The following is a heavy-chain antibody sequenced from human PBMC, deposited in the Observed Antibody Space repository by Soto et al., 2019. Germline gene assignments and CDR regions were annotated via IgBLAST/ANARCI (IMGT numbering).Heavy chain of an antibody. CDR2: ISYDGSNK. V-gene: IGHV3-30*04. J-gene: IGHJ6*02. D-gene: IGHD3-9*01. Sequence: GLEWVAVISYDGSNKYYADSVKGRFTISRDNSKNTLHLQMNSLRAEDTAVYYCARDQNVVLRYFDWPPAYYYYYYGMDVWGQGTTVTVSS. CDR3: ARDQNVVLRYFDWPPAYYYYYYGMDV.